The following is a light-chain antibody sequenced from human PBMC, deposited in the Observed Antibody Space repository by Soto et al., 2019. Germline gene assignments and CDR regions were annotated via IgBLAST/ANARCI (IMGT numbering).Light chain of an antibody. J-gene: IGLJ3*02. Sequence: QSVLTQPPSASGTPGQRVTFSCSGSSSNIGSNYVYWYQQLPGTAPKLLIYRNNQRPSGIPDRFSGSKPGTSASLAISGLRSEDEADYYCAAWEDSLSGWVFGGGTKLTVL. CDR3: AAWEDSLSGWV. V-gene: IGLV1-47*01. CDR1: SSNIGSNY. CDR2: RNN.